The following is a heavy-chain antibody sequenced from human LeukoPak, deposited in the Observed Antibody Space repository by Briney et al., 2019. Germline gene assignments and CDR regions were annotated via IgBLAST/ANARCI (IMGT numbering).Heavy chain of an antibody. J-gene: IGHJ4*02. CDR1: GFTSSSYS. Sequence: GGSLRLSCAASGFTSSSYSMNWVRQAPGKGLEWVSVISGSGGSTYYADSVKGRFTISRDNSRSTLYLQMNSLRPEDTAIYYCAREGYYGSGSPPSLYFDYWGQGTLVTVSS. V-gene: IGHV3-23*01. CDR3: AREGYYGSGSPPSLYFDY. CDR2: ISGSGGST. D-gene: IGHD3-10*01.